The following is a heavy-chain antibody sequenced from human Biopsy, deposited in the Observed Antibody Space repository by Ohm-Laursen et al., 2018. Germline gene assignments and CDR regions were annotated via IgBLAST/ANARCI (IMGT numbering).Heavy chain of an antibody. CDR2: INPGGNST. J-gene: IGHJ4*02. CDR1: GYIFTTYY. Sequence: SVNVSCKASGYIFTTYYIHWVRQAPGQGLEWMGIINPGGNSTAYTQNFQGRVTMTWDTSTTTIYMELSSLRSEDTSVYYCALASFDYWGQGTLVTVPS. CDR3: ALASFDY. V-gene: IGHV1-46*01.